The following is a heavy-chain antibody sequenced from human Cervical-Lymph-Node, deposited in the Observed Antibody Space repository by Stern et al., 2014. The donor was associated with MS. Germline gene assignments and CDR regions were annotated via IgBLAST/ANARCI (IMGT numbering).Heavy chain of an antibody. CDR3: ATTYCGGDCSFDY. CDR1: GYSITSGYY. CDR2: MYHSGDT. D-gene: IGHD2-21*02. V-gene: IGHV4-38-2*02. J-gene: IGHJ4*02. Sequence: VQLVESGPGLVKPSETLSLTCTVSGYSITSGYYWGWIRQPPGKGLEWXGAMYHSGDTFYSPSLKSRVTISVDPSRNQISLKLGSVTAADTATYFCATTYCGGDCSFDYWGQGALVAVSS.